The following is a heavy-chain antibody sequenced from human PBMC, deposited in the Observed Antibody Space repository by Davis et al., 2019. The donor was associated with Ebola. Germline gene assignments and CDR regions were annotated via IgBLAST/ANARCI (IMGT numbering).Heavy chain of an antibody. CDR3: ARGMYYYGSGSRAGYYYYYVMDV. CDR2: INHSGST. CDR1: GGSFSGYY. D-gene: IGHD3-10*01. J-gene: IGHJ6*02. V-gene: IGHV4-34*01. Sequence: MPSETLSLTCAVYGGSFSGYYWSWIRKPPGKGLEWIGEINHSGSTNYNPSLKSRVTISVDTSKNPFSLKLSSVTAADTAVYYCARGMYYYGSGSRAGYYYYYVMDVWGQGTTVTVSS.